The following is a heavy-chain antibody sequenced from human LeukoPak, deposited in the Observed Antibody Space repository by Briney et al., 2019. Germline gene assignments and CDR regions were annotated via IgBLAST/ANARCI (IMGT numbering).Heavy chain of an antibody. Sequence: SETLSLTCTVSGGSISSSSYFWGWIRQPPGKGLEWIGSIYYSGSTYYNPSLKSRITISVDTSKNQFSLKLSSVTAADTAVYYCASPGYSYGISFDYWGQGTLVTVSS. D-gene: IGHD5-18*01. J-gene: IGHJ4*02. V-gene: IGHV4-39*01. CDR1: GGSISSSSYF. CDR2: IYYSGST. CDR3: ASPGYSYGISFDY.